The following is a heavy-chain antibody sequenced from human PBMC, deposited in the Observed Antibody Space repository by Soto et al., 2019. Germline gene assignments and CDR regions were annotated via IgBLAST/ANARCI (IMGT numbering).Heavy chain of an antibody. CDR1: GFTVSSNY. D-gene: IGHD5-18*01. J-gene: IGHJ6*03. Sequence: GGSLRLSCAASGFTVSSNYMSWVRQAPGKGLEWVSVIYSGGSTYYADSVKGRFTISRDNSKNTLYVQMNSLRAEDTAVYYCARALRGYSYGYLGYYYYYMDVWGKGTTVTVSS. CDR2: IYSGGST. CDR3: ARALRGYSYGYLGYYYYYMDV. V-gene: IGHV3-66*01.